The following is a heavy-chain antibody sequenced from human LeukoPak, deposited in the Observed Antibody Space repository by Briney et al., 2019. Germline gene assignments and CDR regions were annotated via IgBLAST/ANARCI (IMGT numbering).Heavy chain of an antibody. J-gene: IGHJ6*03. Sequence: SETLSLTCAVYGGSFSGYYWSWIRQPPGKGLEWIGEINHSGSTNYNPSLKSRVTISVDTSKNQFSLKLSSVTAADTAVYYCARELRSRYYGSGSYYRYYYMDVWSKGTTVTVSS. V-gene: IGHV4-34*01. CDR1: GGSFSGYY. CDR3: ARELRSRYYGSGSYYRYYYMDV. D-gene: IGHD3-10*01. CDR2: INHSGST.